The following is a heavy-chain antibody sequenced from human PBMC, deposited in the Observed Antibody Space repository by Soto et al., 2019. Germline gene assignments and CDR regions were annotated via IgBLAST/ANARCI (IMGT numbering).Heavy chain of an antibody. D-gene: IGHD3-10*01. CDR2: IFPGDSDT. Sequence: LKISCRGSGYSFTEYWIAWVRQMPGKGLEWMGIIFPGDSDTRYSPSFQGQVTISADKSISTTYLQWSSLKASDTAMYYCARQGEYYYFYAVDVWGQGTPVTVSS. J-gene: IGHJ6*02. CDR3: ARQGEYYYFYAVDV. V-gene: IGHV5-51*01. CDR1: GYSFTEYW.